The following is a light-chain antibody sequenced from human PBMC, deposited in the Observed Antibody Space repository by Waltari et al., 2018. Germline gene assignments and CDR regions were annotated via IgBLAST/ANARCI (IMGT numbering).Light chain of an antibody. CDR2: MDN. Sequence: QSVLTQSPSVSGTPGQRVTISCSGSSSNLGRNFVYWYQQLPGTAPKLLIYMDNQRPSGVPDRFSGSKSGPSASLAISGLRSEDEGNYYCAAWDDSLSGFVLFGGGTKVTVL. V-gene: IGLV1-47*01. CDR3: AAWDDSLSGFVL. J-gene: IGLJ2*01. CDR1: SSNLGRNF.